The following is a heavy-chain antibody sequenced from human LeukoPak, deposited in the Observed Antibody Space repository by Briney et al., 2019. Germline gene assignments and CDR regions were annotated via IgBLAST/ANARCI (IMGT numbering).Heavy chain of an antibody. Sequence: PGGSLRLSCAASGFTFSNYAMTWVRQVPGKGLEWVSGISGSDGATYYADSVKGRFTISRDNSKNTLYLQMNSLRAEDTAVYYCATYRQTSEFDYWGQGTLVTVSS. V-gene: IGHV3-23*01. D-gene: IGHD1-14*01. J-gene: IGHJ4*02. CDR3: ATYRQTSEFDY. CDR1: GFTFSNYA. CDR2: ISGSDGAT.